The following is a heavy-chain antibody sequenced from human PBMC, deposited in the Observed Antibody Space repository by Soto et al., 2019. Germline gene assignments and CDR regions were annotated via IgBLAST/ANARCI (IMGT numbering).Heavy chain of an antibody. CDR2: IYYSGRT. V-gene: IGHV4-39*01. CDR3: VGIGSGILRYYYGNDV. CDR1: GGSISSSSYY. J-gene: IGHJ6*02. D-gene: IGHD3-3*01. Sequence: PSETLSLTCTVSGGSISSSSYYWGWIRQPPGKGLEWIGRIYYSGRTYYKPSRKSRVTISVDTSKNQFSLKLSSVTAADTAVYYCVGIGSGILRYYYGNDVWGQGTKVTVYS.